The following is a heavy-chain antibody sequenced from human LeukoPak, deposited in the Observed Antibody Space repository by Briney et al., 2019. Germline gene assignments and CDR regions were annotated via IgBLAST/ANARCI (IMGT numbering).Heavy chain of an antibody. CDR2: IHYSGSA. D-gene: IGHD3-10*01. CDR3: ARGSTLIRGFDY. CDR1: GGSISSYY. J-gene: IGHJ4*02. Sequence: SETLSLTCTVSGGSISSYYWSWIRQPPGKGLEWIGYIHYSGSAYYNPSLKSRVTISVDTSKNQFSLKLSSVTAADTAVYYCARGSTLIRGFDYWGQGTLVTVSS. V-gene: IGHV4-59*12.